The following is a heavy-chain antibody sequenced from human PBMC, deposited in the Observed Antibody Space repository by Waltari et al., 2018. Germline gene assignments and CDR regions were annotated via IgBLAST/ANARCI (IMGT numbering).Heavy chain of an antibody. V-gene: IGHV3-48*03. D-gene: IGHD3-10*01. CDR3: VRAGEFRSYYYAMDV. Sequence: EVQLVESGGGLVQSGGSLRLSCATSGFTFSFYDMHWVRQAPGEGLEWLSYISVGSATIYYADSVKGRFSISRDDARNSLFLEINSLRAEDSAVYYCVRAGEFRSYYYAMDVWGQGTAVSVSS. CDR2: ISVGSATI. J-gene: IGHJ6*02. CDR1: GFTFSFYD.